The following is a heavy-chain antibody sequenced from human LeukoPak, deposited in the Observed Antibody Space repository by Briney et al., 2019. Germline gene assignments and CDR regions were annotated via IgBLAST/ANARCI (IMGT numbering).Heavy chain of an antibody. D-gene: IGHD3-22*01. CDR3: ARGNYYDSSGYFD. V-gene: IGHV1-69*05. CDR1: GGTFSSYA. J-gene: IGHJ4*02. CDR2: IIPMFGTA. Sequence: SVKVSCKASGGTFSSYAISWVRQAPGQGLEWMGRIIPMFGTANYAQKFQDRVTVTTDESTTAAYMEMSSLRSEDAAVYYCARGNYYDSSGYFDWGQGTLVTVSS.